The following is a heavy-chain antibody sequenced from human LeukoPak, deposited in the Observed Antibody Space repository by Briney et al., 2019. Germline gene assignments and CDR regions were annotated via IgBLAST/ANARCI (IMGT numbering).Heavy chain of an antibody. Sequence: GGSLRLSCAASGFTFSSYAMHWVRQAPGKGLEYVSAISRNGGSTYYANSVKGRFTISRDNSKNTLYLQMGSLRAEDMAVYYCARDSGDSSSVFDYWGQGTLVTVSS. D-gene: IGHD6-6*01. CDR1: GFTFSSYA. V-gene: IGHV3-64*01. J-gene: IGHJ4*02. CDR2: ISRNGGST. CDR3: ARDSGDSSSVFDY.